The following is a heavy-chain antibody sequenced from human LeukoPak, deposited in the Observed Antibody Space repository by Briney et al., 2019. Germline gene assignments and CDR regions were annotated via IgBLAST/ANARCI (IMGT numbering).Heavy chain of an antibody. J-gene: IGHJ6*03. CDR2: IYYSGST. V-gene: IGHV4-61*08. Sequence: SQTLSLTCAVSGGSISSGGYSWSWIRQPPGKGLEWIGYIYYSGSTNYNPSLKSRVTISVDTSKNQFSLKLSSVTAADTAVYYCARVIWPSVYYYYMDVWGKGTTVTVSS. CDR1: GGSISSGGYS. D-gene: IGHD3-10*01. CDR3: ARVIWPSVYYYYMDV.